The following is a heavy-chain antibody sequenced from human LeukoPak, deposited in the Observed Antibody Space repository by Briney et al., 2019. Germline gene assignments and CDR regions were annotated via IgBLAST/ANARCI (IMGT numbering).Heavy chain of an antibody. V-gene: IGHV4-34*01. D-gene: IGHD3-3*01. Sequence: LRLSCTASGFTFGDYAMSWIRQPPGKGLEWIGEINHSGSTNYNPSLKSRVTISVDTSKDQFSLKLSSVTAADTAVYYCARGRSLGSGVYYFDYWGQGTLVTVSS. CDR2: INHSGST. J-gene: IGHJ4*02. CDR1: GFTFGDYA. CDR3: ARGRSLGSGVYYFDY.